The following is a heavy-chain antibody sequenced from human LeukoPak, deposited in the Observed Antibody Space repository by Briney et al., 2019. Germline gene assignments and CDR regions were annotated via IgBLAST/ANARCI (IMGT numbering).Heavy chain of an antibody. CDR2: INPNNGGT. CDR1: GYIFTAYY. Sequence: ASVKVSCKASGYIFTAYYLHWVRQAPGLGLEWVGWINPNNGGTMYAQKFQGRLTMTLDTSISTLYMELSSLTSDDTAVYYCARDDRATHDYWGQGTLVTVSS. CDR3: ARDDRATHDY. J-gene: IGHJ4*02. V-gene: IGHV1-2*02.